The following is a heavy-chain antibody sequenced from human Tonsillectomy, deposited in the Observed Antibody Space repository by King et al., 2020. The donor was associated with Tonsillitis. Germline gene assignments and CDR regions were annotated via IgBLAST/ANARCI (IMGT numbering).Heavy chain of an antibody. CDR1: GFSLSTSGVF. J-gene: IGHJ6*02. V-gene: IGHV2-5*02. D-gene: IGHD3-10*01. CDR2: IYWDDDK. Sequence: ITLQESGPTLVKPPQTLTLTCTFSGFSLSTSGVFVGWVRQPPGKALEWLALIYWDDDKRYSPSLKTRLTITKDTSKNQVVLTMTNMDPVDTATYYCAHSITMVRGLYGMDVWGQGTTVTVSS. CDR3: AHSITMVRGLYGMDV.